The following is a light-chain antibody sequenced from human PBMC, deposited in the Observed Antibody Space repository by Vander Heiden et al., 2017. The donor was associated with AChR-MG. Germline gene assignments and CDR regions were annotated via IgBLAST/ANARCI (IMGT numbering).Light chain of an antibody. CDR3: QQYYTNPVT. CDR2: GAS. V-gene: IGKV1-NL1*01. Sequence: QMTQSPSSLSASVGDRVTITCRASQDIVYSLAWYQQKPGKSPKLLLYGASKLESGVPSRFSGSASGTEYTLTITSLQPEDSATYYCQQYYTNPVTFGPGTKVDIK. CDR1: QDIVYS. J-gene: IGKJ3*01.